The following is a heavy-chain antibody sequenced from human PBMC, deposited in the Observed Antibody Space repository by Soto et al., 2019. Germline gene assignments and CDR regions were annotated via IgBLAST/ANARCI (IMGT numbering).Heavy chain of an antibody. V-gene: IGHV1-46*01. CDR1: GYTFTRYY. CDR2: INPSGGST. CDR3: ARDRVLGDYYYGMVV. D-gene: IGHD3-16*01. Sequence: QVQLVQSGAEVKKPGASVKVSCKAYGYTFTRYYMHWVRQAHGQGLEWMGIINPSGGSTSYAQKFQRRVTMTRDTSTSTVYMELSSLRSEDTAVYYCARDRVLGDYYYGMVVWGLGTTVTVSS. J-gene: IGHJ6*02.